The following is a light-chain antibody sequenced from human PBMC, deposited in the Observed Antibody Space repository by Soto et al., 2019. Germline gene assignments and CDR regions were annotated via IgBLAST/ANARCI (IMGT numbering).Light chain of an antibody. J-gene: IGLJ3*02. CDR2: GVT. CDR3: ASYTGSSTYL. V-gene: IGLV2-14*03. CDR1: SGDVGFYDF. Sequence: QSALTQPASMSGSPGQSITISCTGTSGDVGFYDFVSWYQQHPGKVPRLIIYGVTKRPSGVSHRFSGSKSGNTASLTISGLQVEDEADYSCASYTGSSTYLFGGGTKVTGL.